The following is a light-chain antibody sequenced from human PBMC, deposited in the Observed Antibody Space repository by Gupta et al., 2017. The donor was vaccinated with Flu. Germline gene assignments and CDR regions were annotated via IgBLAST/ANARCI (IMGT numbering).Light chain of an antibody. CDR2: EVS. V-gene: IGLV2-14*01. Sequence: TSSDVGGYNYVSWYQQHPGKAPKLMIMEVSNRPSGVSNRFSGSKSGNTASLTISGLQAEDEADYYCSSYTSSSTLVFGGGTKLTVL. CDR1: SSDVGGYNY. J-gene: IGLJ2*01. CDR3: SSYTSSSTLV.